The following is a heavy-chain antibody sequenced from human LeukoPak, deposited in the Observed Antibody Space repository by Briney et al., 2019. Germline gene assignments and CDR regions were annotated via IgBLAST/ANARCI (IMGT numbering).Heavy chain of an antibody. CDR3: ARVDYYDSSGYYY. V-gene: IGHV1-2*06. CDR1: RYTFTGYY. J-gene: IGHJ4*02. Sequence: GASVKVSCKASRYTFTGYYMHWVRQAPGQGLEWMGRINPNSGGTNYAQKFQGRVTMTRDTSISTAYMELSRLRSDDTAVYYCARVDYYDSSGYYYWGQGTLVTVSS. CDR2: INPNSGGT. D-gene: IGHD3-22*01.